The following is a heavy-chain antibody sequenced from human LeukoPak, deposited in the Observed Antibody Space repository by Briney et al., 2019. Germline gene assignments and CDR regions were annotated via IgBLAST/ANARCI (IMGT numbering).Heavy chain of an antibody. V-gene: IGHV1-18*01. CDR1: GYTFTTYG. D-gene: IGHD2-2*01. Sequence: ASVKVSCKASGYTFTTYGISWVRQAPGQGLEWMGWISADNVNTNYAQKLQGRVTMTTDTSTSTAYMELRSLRSDDTAVYYCARDGNQPLDRDAFDIWGQGTMLTVSS. J-gene: IGHJ3*02. CDR3: ARDGNQPLDRDAFDI. CDR2: ISADNVNT.